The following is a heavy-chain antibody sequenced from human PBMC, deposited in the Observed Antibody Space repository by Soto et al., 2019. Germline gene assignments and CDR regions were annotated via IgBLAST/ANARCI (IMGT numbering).Heavy chain of an antibody. CDR3: ARKPIYHFFAGYYSVDY. J-gene: IGHJ4*02. D-gene: IGHD3-9*01. V-gene: IGHV4-34*01. Sequence: QVQLRQWGAGLLKPSETLSLTCAVFGGSFSDYYWTWIRQPPGKGLEWIVEINHSGTTSYNPSLKSRLTISVATSNNQFSLKLSSVTAADTAVYYCARKPIYHFFAGYYSVDYWGQGTLVTVSS. CDR1: GGSFSDYY. CDR2: INHSGTT.